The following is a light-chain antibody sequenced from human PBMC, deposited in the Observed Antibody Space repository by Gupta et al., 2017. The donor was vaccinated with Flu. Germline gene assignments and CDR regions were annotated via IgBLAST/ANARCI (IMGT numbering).Light chain of an antibody. V-gene: IGKV4-1*01. CDR1: QSSLKSSNNRNY. Sequence: NCKSSQSSLKSSNNRNYIAWYQQKPGQPPKLLIYWASTRETGVPDRFTGSGSGADFTLIISSLQAEDVAVYYCQQYYSFPLTFGGGTKVEIK. CDR3: QQYYSFPLT. CDR2: WAS. J-gene: IGKJ4*01.